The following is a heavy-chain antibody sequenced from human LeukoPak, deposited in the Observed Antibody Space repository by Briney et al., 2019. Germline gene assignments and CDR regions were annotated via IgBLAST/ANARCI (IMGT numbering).Heavy chain of an antibody. D-gene: IGHD3-22*01. Sequence: GGSLRLSCAASGFTFSSYAMSWVRQAPGKGPEGVSCITGSGGRTYYAESVKGRFTISRDNSKNALYLQMNSLRAEDTAMYYCAKRDYSDSSTYASLFDYWGRGTLVTVSS. CDR2: ITGSGGRT. V-gene: IGHV3-23*01. CDR3: AKRDYSDSSTYASLFDY. J-gene: IGHJ4*02. CDR1: GFTFSSYA.